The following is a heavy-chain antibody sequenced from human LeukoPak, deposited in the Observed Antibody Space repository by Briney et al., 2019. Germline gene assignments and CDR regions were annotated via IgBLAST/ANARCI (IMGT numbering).Heavy chain of an antibody. Sequence: PSETLSLTCAVSGGSISSGGYSWSWLRQPPGTGLEWLGYIYHSGSTYYNPSLKSRVTISVDRSKNQFSLKLSSVTAADTAVYYCARQDYYDSRFDYWGQGTLVTVSS. J-gene: IGHJ4*02. CDR2: IYHSGST. CDR1: GGSISSGGYS. D-gene: IGHD3-22*01. V-gene: IGHV4-30-2*01. CDR3: ARQDYYDSRFDY.